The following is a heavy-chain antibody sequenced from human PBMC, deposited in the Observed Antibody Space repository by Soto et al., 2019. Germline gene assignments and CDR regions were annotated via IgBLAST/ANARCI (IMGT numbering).Heavy chain of an antibody. J-gene: IGHJ4*02. Sequence: QVLLQESGPGLVKPSGTLALTCVVSGVSISSNYYWGWGRQPPGKGLEWLGDISHIGSVNYNPSLKSRVTISMDKSQNQFSLKVNSVTAADTAVYYCARSFGLYAIDYWGKGTLVIVSS. CDR2: ISHIGSV. D-gene: IGHD6-19*01. V-gene: IGHV4-4*02. CDR1: GVSISSNYY. CDR3: ARSFGLYAIDY.